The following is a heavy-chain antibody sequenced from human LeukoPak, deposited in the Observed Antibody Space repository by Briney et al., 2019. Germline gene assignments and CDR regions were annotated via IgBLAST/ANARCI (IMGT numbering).Heavy chain of an antibody. CDR2: IYYSGST. CDR1: GGSISSSSYY. Sequence: SETLSLTCTVSGGSISSSSYYWGWIRQPPGKGLEWIGSIYYSGSTYYNPSLKSRVTISVDTSKNQFSLKLSSVTAADTAVYYCARVAGLVCTNGVCSVIDYWGQGTLVTVSS. D-gene: IGHD2-8*01. J-gene: IGHJ4*02. V-gene: IGHV4-39*07. CDR3: ARVAGLVCTNGVCSVIDY.